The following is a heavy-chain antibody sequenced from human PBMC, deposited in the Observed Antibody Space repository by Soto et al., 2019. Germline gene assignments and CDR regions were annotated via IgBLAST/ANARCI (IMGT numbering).Heavy chain of an antibody. CDR2: IYHSGST. J-gene: IGHJ4*02. CDR1: GYSISSGYY. CDR3: ARISSWYYFDY. D-gene: IGHD6-13*01. Sequence: SETLSLTCAVSGYSISSGYYWGWIRQPPGKGLEWIGSIYHSGSTYYNPSLKSRVTISVDTSKNQFSLKLSSVTAADTAVYYCARISSWYYFDYWGQGTLVTVSS. V-gene: IGHV4-38-2*01.